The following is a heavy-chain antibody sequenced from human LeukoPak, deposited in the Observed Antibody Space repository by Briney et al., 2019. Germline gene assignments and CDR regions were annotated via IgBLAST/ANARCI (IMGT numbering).Heavy chain of an antibody. D-gene: IGHD3-22*01. CDR3: ARSYYDSSGYPPEYFQH. V-gene: IGHV4-30-4*01. Sequence: SETLSLTCTVSGDSIGSDDYYWGWIRQPPGKGLEWIGYIYYTAGTYYNPSLKSRISLSVDTSKNQFSLKLSSVTAADTAVYYCARSYYDSSGYPPEYFQHWGQGTLVTVSS. J-gene: IGHJ1*01. CDR2: IYYTAGT. CDR1: GDSIGSDDYY.